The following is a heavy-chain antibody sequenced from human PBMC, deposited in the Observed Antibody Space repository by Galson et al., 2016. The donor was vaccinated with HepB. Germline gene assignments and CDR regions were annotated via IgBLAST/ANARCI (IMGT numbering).Heavy chain of an antibody. V-gene: IGHV3-30-3*01. CDR2: VSFDGFNK. Sequence: SLRLSCAASGFTFSNYPMNWVRQAPGKGLDWVAVVSFDGFNKYYTDSVKGRFTISRDNSNNTLHLQLDSLRTEDTAVYYCVRDSWGKYYDTNGRLDWGRGTLVTVSS. CDR3: VRDSWGKYYDTNGRLD. D-gene: IGHD2-8*01. J-gene: IGHJ4*02. CDR1: GFTFSNYP.